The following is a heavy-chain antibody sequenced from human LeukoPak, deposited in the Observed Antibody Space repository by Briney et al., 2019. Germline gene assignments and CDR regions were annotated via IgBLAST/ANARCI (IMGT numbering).Heavy chain of an antibody. CDR3: ARDPPRAAVRLFDY. V-gene: IGHV1-69*04. J-gene: IGHJ4*02. CDR1: GGTFSSYA. D-gene: IGHD6-13*01. Sequence: SVKVSCKACGGTFSSYAISWVRQPPGQGREGVGRIIPILGIANYAQKFQGRVTITADKSTSTAYMELSSRRSEDTAVYYCARDPPRAAVRLFDYWGQGTLVTVSS. CDR2: IIPILGIA.